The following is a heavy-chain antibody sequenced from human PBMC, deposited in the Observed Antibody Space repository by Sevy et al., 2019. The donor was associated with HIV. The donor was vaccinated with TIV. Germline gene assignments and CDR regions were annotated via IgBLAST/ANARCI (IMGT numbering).Heavy chain of an antibody. D-gene: IGHD1-1*01. Sequence: GGSLRLSCATSGFTFSDAWMNWVRQAPGKGLEWVARIKSKTDSGTRDFAAPVKGRFSISRDDSKNTVYLQMTSLKDEDTGVYFCACGTGTSDFDHWGQGTPVTVSS. CDR1: GFTFSDAW. V-gene: IGHV3-15*01. CDR2: IKSKTDSGTR. CDR3: ACGTGTSDFDH. J-gene: IGHJ4*02.